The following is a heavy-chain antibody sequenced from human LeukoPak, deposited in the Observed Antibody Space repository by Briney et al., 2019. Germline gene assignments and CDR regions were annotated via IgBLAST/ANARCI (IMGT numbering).Heavy chain of an antibody. V-gene: IGHV5-10-1*01. D-gene: IGHD2-2*01. CDR1: GYIFTSYW. Sequence: GESLEISCKGSGYIFTSYWISWGRQVPGKGLEWIGRIDPNDSYTNYSPSFQGHVTISADKSISTAYLQWSSLKASDTAMYYCARRGYCSSTSCYADDYWGQGTLVTVSS. J-gene: IGHJ4*02. CDR3: ARRGYCSSTSCYADDY. CDR2: IDPNDSYT.